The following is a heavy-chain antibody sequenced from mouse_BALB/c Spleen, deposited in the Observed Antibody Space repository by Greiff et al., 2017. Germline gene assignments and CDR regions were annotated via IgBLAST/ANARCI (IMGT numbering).Heavy chain of an antibody. CDR1: GYSITSDYA. V-gene: IGHV3-2*02. Sequence: EVKLMESGPGLVKPSQSLSLTCTVTGYSITSDYAWNWIRQFPGNKLEWMGYISYSGSTSYNPSLKSRISITRDTSKNQFFLQLNSVTTEDTATYYCARWGLRLRDYAMDYWGQGTSVTVSS. CDR2: ISYSGST. J-gene: IGHJ4*01. D-gene: IGHD1-2*01. CDR3: ARWGLRLRDYAMDY.